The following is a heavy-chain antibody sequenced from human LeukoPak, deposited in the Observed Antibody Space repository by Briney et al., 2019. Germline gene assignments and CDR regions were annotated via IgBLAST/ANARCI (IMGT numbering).Heavy chain of an antibody. CDR2: FSGSGGST. V-gene: IGHV3-23*01. CDR3: ARSGLSRFDY. CDR1: GFTFDDYA. Sequence: GGSLRLSCAASGFTFDDYAMNWVRQAPGKGLEWVSAFSGSGGSTYYADSVKGRFTISRDNSKNTLYLQMNSLRAEDTAVYYCARSGLSRFDYWGQGTLVTVSS. D-gene: IGHD4/OR15-4a*01. J-gene: IGHJ4*02.